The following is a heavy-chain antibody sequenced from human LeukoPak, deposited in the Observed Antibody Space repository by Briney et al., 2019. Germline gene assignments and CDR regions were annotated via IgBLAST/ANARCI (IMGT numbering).Heavy chain of an antibody. CDR3: ARSVITIFGYPSRPFDY. CDR2: ISAYNSNT. CDR1: GYTFTSYG. Sequence: ASVKVSCKASGYTFTSYGISWVRQAPGQGLEWMGWISAYNSNTNYAQKLQGRVTMTTDTSTSTAYMELTSLRSDDTAVYYCARSVITIFGYPSRPFDYWGQGTLVTVSS. D-gene: IGHD3-3*01. V-gene: IGHV1-18*01. J-gene: IGHJ4*02.